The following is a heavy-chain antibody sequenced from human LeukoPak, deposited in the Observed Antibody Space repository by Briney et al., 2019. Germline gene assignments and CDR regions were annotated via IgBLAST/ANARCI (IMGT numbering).Heavy chain of an antibody. V-gene: IGHV3-7*01. D-gene: IGHD6-13*01. CDR2: IKQDGSEK. CDR1: GFTFSSYW. Sequence: PGGSLRLSCAASGFTFSSYWMGWVRQAPGKGLEWVANIKQDGSEKYYVDSVKGRFTISRDNAKNSLYLQMNSLRDEDTALYYCATSAAGFDYWGQGTLVTVSS. CDR3: ATSAAGFDY. J-gene: IGHJ4*02.